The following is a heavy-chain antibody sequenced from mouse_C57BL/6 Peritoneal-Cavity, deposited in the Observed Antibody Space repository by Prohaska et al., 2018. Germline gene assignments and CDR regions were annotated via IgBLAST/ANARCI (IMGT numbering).Heavy chain of an antibody. V-gene: IGHV1-72*01. CDR2: IDPNSGVN. J-gene: IGHJ2*01. CDR1: GYTFTSYW. Sequence: QVQLQQPGAELVKHGASVKLSCKASGYTFTSYWMHWVKLRPGRGLEWIGRIDPNSGVNKYNKKFESKATVTVYKPASTAYMRLSSQTSEDSSVDYCARSDFDYWGKGTTLTVSS. CDR3: ARSDFDY.